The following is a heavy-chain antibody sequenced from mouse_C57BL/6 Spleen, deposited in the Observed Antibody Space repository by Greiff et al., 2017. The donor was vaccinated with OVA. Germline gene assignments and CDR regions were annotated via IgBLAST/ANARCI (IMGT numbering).Heavy chain of an antibody. CDR1: GFTFNTYA. CDR3: VRDLYYYGSSYGYFDV. Sequence: EVQGVESGGGLVQPKGSLKLSCAASGFTFNTYAMHWVRQAPGKGLEWVARIRSKSSNYATYYADSVKDRFTISRDDSQSMLYLQMNNLKTEDTAMYYCVRDLYYYGSSYGYFDVWGTGTTVTVSS. CDR2: IRSKSSNYAT. V-gene: IGHV10-3*01. J-gene: IGHJ1*03. D-gene: IGHD1-1*01.